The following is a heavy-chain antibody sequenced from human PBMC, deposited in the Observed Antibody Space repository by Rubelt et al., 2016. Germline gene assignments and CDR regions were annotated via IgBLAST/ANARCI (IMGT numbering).Heavy chain of an antibody. CDR2: ISGSGGST. Sequence: EVQLVESGGGLVQPGGSLRLSCAASGFTFSSYWMSWVRQAPGKGLEWVSSISGSGGSTYYADSVKGRVTISRDKAEKTLYRQMNNLRAEDTAVYYCARGKYYGMDVWGQGTTVIVSS. V-gene: IGHV3-23*04. CDR3: ARGKYYGMDV. J-gene: IGHJ6*02. CDR1: GFTFSSYW.